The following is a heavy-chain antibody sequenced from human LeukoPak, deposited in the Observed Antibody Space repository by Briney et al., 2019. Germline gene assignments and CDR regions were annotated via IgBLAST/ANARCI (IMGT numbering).Heavy chain of an antibody. V-gene: IGHV1-2*02. CDR3: ARDIVVVPAENDAFDI. CDR2: INPNSGGT. J-gene: IGHJ3*02. CDR1: GYTFTGYY. Sequence: ASVKVSCKASGYTFTGYYMHWVRQAPGQGLEWMGWINPNSGGTNYAQKFQGRVTMTRDTSISTAYMELSRLRSDDTAVYYCARDIVVVPAENDAFDIWGQGTVVTVSS. D-gene: IGHD2-2*01.